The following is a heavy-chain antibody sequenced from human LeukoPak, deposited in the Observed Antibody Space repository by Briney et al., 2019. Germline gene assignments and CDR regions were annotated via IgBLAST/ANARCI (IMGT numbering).Heavy chain of an antibody. CDR3: ARDNWVDC. V-gene: IGHV3-30*03. CDR1: GFTFSSYG. J-gene: IGHJ5*01. Sequence: GGSLRLSCAASGFTFSSYGMHWVRQAPGKGLEWVAVISYDGSNKYYADSVKGRFTISRDNAKNSLYLQMNSLKVEDTAIYYCARDNWVDCWGQGTLVTVSS. CDR2: ISYDGSNK.